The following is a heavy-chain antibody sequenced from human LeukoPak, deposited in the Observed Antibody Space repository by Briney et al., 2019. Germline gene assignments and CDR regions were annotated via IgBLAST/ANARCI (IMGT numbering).Heavy chain of an antibody. V-gene: IGHV3-23*01. Sequence: PGGSLRLSCAASGFTFSSYAMSWVRQAPGKGLEWVSAITGSGTSTYYADSVKGRFTISRDNSKNTLYLQMNSLRAEDTAVYYCAKGSAYSSSWRFDSWGQGTLVTVSS. CDR1: GFTFSSYA. D-gene: IGHD6-13*01. CDR2: ITGSGTST. J-gene: IGHJ4*02. CDR3: AKGSAYSSSWRFDS.